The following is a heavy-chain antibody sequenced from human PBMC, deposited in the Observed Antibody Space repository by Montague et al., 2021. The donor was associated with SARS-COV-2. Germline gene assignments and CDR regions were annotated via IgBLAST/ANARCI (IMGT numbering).Heavy chain of an antibody. CDR3: ARHGGFSVIVNTPRGAFDI. Sequence: SETLSLPCPFSGVSISSYYWSWIRQPPGKGLEWIGCIYFSGSTNYNPSLKSRVTISVDTSKNQFSLKLSSVTAADTAVYYCARHGGFSVIVNTPRGAFDIWGQGTMVTVSS. D-gene: IGHD3-22*01. CDR1: GVSISSYY. CDR2: IYFSGST. V-gene: IGHV4-59*08. J-gene: IGHJ3*02.